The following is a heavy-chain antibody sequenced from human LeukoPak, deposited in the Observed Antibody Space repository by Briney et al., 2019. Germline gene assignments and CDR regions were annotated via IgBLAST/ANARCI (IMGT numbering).Heavy chain of an antibody. D-gene: IGHD5-18*01. Sequence: GGSLRLSCVASGFTVSRNYMSWVRQAPGKGLEWVSVIYSGGSTYYADSVKGRFTISRDSSKNTLYLQMDSLRAGDTAVYYCARVGYSYGHWYFDLWGRGTPVTVSS. J-gene: IGHJ2*01. CDR2: IYSGGST. V-gene: IGHV3-53*01. CDR1: GFTVSRNY. CDR3: ARVGYSYGHWYFDL.